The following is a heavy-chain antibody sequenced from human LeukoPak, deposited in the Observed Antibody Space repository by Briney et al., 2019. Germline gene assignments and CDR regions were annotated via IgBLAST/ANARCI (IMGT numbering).Heavy chain of an antibody. D-gene: IGHD3-16*02. CDR3: ARGPRYVWGSYRFNNWFDP. Sequence: SETLSLTCAVYGGSFSGYYWSWIRQPPGKGLEWIGENNHSGSTNYNPSLKSRVTISVDTSKNQFSLKLSSVTAADTAVYYCARGPRYVWGSYRFNNWFDPWGQGTLVTVSS. J-gene: IGHJ5*02. V-gene: IGHV4-34*01. CDR2: NNHSGST. CDR1: GGSFSGYY.